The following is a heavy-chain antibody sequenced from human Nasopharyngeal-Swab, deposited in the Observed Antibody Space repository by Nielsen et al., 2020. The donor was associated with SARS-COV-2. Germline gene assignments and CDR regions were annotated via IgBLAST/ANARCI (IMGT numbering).Heavy chain of an antibody. J-gene: IGHJ6*02. CDR2: IYYSGST. CDR1: GFTFSSYW. CDR3: ARFYITGTTPSDFYGMDV. Sequence: ESLKISCAASGFTFSSYWMSWVRQAPGKGLEWIGYIYYSGSTNYNPSLKSRVTISVDTSKNQFSLKLSSVTAADTAVYYCARFYITGTTPSDFYGMDVWGQGTTVTVSS. V-gene: IGHV4-59*08. D-gene: IGHD1-7*01.